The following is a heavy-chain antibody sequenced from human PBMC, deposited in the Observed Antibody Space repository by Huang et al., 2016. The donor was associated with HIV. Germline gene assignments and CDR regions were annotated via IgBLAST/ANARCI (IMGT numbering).Heavy chain of an antibody. V-gene: IGHV3-48*01. CDR3: ARTEMEYYYGSSGYYPDY. CDR2: ISGTSSNI. J-gene: IGHJ4*02. Sequence: EVQLVESGGALVQPGGSLKLSCVVSGFDFSKYSMNWVRQAPGKGLELVSYISGTSSNIYYADSVKGRFTISRDNAKNSVFLQMRSLRAEDTALYYCARTEMEYYYGSSGYYPDYWGQGTQVTVSS. D-gene: IGHD3-22*01. CDR1: GFDFSKYS.